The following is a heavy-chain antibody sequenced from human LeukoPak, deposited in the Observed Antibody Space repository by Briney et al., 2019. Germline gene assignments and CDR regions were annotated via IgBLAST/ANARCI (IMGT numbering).Heavy chain of an antibody. CDR3: AKEAPWATAMVILIDY. V-gene: IGHV3-74*01. J-gene: IGHJ4*02. CDR2: ISSDGNST. Sequence: GGSLRLSCAASGFTFSNYYIHWVRQVPGKGLVWVSGISSDGNSTGYADSVKGRFTISRDNSKNTVYLQMNSLRVEDTAVYYCAKEAPWATAMVILIDYWGQGTLVTVSS. CDR1: GFTFSNYY. D-gene: IGHD5-18*01.